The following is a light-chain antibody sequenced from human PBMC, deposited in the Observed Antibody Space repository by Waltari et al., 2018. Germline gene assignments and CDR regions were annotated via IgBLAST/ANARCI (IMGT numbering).Light chain of an antibody. CDR1: SSDVGSDNY. J-gene: IGLJ1*01. CDR3: SSSTSSSTLV. CDR2: EVS. Sequence: QSALTQPASVSGSPGQSITISCTGTSSDVGSDNYVSWYQQHPGKAPKLMIHEVSSRPSGVSNRFSGSKSANTASLTISGLQAEDEADYYCSSSTSSSTLVFGTGTKVTVL. V-gene: IGLV2-14*01.